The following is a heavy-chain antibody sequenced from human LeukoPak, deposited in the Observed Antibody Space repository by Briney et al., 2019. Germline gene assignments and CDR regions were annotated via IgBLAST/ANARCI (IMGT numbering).Heavy chain of an antibody. V-gene: IGHV3-23*01. CDR3: AKDRVPDVAIDNNWFDP. Sequence: GGSLRLSCAASGFTFNLYAMSWVRQAPGKGLEWVSSISGYGDNKYYPDSVKGRFTLSRDNSKRTLFMQRSSLTADDTAVYYCAKDRVPDVAIDNNWFDPWGQGTLVTVSS. J-gene: IGHJ5*02. D-gene: IGHD3-3*01. CDR2: ISGYGDNK. CDR1: GFTFNLYA.